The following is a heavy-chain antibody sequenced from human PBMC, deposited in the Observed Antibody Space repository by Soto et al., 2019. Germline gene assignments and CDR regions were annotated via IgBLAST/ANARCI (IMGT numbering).Heavy chain of an antibody. V-gene: IGHV4-31*03. CDR1: GGSIRRRGYY. CDR2: FYYSGIT. D-gene: IGHD3-16*01. Sequence: PSETLSLTCTVSGGSIRRRGYYRSWIRQRPGEGLEWIGFFYYSGITDYNPSLKTRITISADTPRNQFFLNLYSVTAADTAMYFCASSGGPEGDWFDPWGQGIPVTVSS. J-gene: IGHJ5*02. CDR3: ASSGGPEGDWFDP.